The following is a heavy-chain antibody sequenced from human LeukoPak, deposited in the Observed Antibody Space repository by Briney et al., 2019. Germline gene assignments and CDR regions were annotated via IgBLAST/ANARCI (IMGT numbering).Heavy chain of an antibody. D-gene: IGHD3-16*01. Sequence: PGGSLRLSCAASGFSFSSTWMTWVRQTPGKGLELVSNINIDGSQRYHAYSVEGRFTISRDNVKNTLYLQMNSLGVEDTAVYYCARDPGWGALDYWGQGALVIVSS. CDR1: GFSFSSTW. J-gene: IGHJ4*02. CDR2: INIDGSQR. V-gene: IGHV3-7*03. CDR3: ARDPGWGALDY.